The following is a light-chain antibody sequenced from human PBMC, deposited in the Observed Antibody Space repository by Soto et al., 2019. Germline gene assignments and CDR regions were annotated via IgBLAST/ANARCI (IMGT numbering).Light chain of an antibody. V-gene: IGKV3-15*01. CDR2: GAS. CDR1: QSISDT. J-gene: IGKJ1*01. Sequence: EIVMTQSPATLSVSPGGRATLSCRASQSISDTLAWYQQKPGQAPRLLIYGASKRATGFPARFSGSGSGTDFTLTISSLQSEDFVVYYCQQYNNWPWTFGQGTKVEIK. CDR3: QQYNNWPWT.